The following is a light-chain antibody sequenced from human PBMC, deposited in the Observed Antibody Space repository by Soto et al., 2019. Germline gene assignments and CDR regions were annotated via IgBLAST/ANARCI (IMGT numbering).Light chain of an antibody. V-gene: IGKV1-5*03. CDR2: KAS. J-gene: IGKJ1*01. CDR3: QQYHSSPWT. CDR1: QSISSW. Sequence: DIQMTQSPSTLSASVGDRVTITCRASQSISSWLAWYQQKPGKAPKLLISKASSLGSGVPSRFSGSGSGTEFPLTIISLQPDDFATYYCQQYHSSPWTFGQGTKVEIK.